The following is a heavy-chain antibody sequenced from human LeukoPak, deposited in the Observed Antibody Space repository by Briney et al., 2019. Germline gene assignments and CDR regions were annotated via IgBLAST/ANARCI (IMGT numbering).Heavy chain of an antibody. J-gene: IGHJ5*01. CDR2: IYDSGST. V-gene: IGHV4-59*01. CDR3: ARDYSNYGFDS. D-gene: IGHD4-11*01. CDR1: GGSIRSSY. Sequence: PSETLSLTCTVSGGSIRSSYWSWIRQPPGKGLEWIGYIYDSGSTNYNPSLKSRVTISEDTSKNEFSLKLRSVTPADTAVYYCARDYSNYGFDSWGQGTLVTVSS.